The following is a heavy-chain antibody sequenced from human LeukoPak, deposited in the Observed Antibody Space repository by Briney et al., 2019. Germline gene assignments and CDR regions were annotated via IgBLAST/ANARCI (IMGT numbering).Heavy chain of an antibody. Sequence: GASVKVSCMASGYTFTGYSMHWVRQAPGQGLGWMGRINPNSGGTNYAQKFQGRVTMTRDTSISTAYMELSSLRSDDTAVYYCARDRLAAGGSGAWGQGTLVTVSS. J-gene: IGHJ5*02. CDR2: INPNSGGT. D-gene: IGHD6-13*01. V-gene: IGHV1-2*06. CDR1: GYTFTGYS. CDR3: ARDRLAAGGSGA.